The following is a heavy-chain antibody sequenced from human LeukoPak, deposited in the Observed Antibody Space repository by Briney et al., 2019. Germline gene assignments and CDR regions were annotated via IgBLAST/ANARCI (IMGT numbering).Heavy chain of an antibody. CDR2: ISGSGGST. CDR3: AKDQGWNYGFDY. Sequence: ETLSLTCAVYGGSFSGYYWSWVRQAPGKGLEWVSTISGSGGSTYYADSVKGRFTISRDNSKNTLYLQMNSLRAEDTAVYYCAKDQGWNYGFDYWGQGTLVTVSS. CDR1: GGSFSGYY. D-gene: IGHD1-7*01. J-gene: IGHJ4*02. V-gene: IGHV3-23*01.